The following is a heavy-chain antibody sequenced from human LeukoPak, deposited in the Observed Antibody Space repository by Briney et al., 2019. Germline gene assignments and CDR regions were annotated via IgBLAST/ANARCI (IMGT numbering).Heavy chain of an antibody. CDR1: GFTFSSYA. Sequence: PGGSLRLSCAASGFTFSSYAMHWVRQAPGRGLEWVSLISYEGSTKYYADSVRGRFSISRDNSKNTLSLQMNSLTAEDTAVYNCARDSGLYSGDASLAYWGQGTLVAVS. CDR2: ISYEGSTK. D-gene: IGHD5-12*01. J-gene: IGHJ4*02. V-gene: IGHV3-30-3*01. CDR3: ARDSGLYSGDASLAY.